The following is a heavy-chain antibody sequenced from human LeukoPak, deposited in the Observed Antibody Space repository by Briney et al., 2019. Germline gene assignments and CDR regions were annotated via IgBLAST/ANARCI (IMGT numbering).Heavy chain of an antibody. CDR1: GGSTSSGNYY. Sequence: SETLSLTCTVSGGSTSSGNYYWGWIRQPPGKGLEWIGGIYYSGNTYYNPSLKSRVTISVDTSKNQFSLKLSSVTAADTAVFYCARKTGTYFFQHWGQGTLVTVSS. J-gene: IGHJ1*01. D-gene: IGHD1-7*01. CDR3: ARKTGTYFFQH. CDR2: IYYSGNT. V-gene: IGHV4-39*01.